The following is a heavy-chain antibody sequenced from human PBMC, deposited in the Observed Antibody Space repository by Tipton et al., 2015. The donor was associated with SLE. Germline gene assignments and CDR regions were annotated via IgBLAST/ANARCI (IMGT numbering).Heavy chain of an antibody. Sequence: QVQLVQSGAELKKPGSSVKVSCKVSGGTFSSYAVSWLRQAPGGGLEWMGGIIPMFTPPSYAQDFQGRITITTDDSTSTSYMELSSLRSEDTAVYYCARVATVRGTGTYFEYWGQGSLVTVSS. V-gene: IGHV1-69*01. D-gene: IGHD5-12*01. J-gene: IGHJ4*02. CDR1: GGTFSSYA. CDR3: ARVATVRGTGTYFEY. CDR2: IIPMFTPP.